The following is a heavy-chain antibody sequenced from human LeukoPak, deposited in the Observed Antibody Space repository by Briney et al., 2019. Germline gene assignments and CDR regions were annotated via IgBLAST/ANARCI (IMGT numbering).Heavy chain of an antibody. CDR1: GYTFTSYG. CDR2: ISAHNGNA. CDR3: ALQLRYFDWLFGPFDP. V-gene: IGHV1-18*01. D-gene: IGHD3-9*01. J-gene: IGHJ5*02. Sequence: ASVKVSCKTSGYTFTSYGINWVRQAPGQGLEWMGRISAHNGNANYAQKFQGRVTMTTDTLATTAYMELRSLRAEDTALYYCALQLRYFDWLFGPFDPWGQGTLVTVSS.